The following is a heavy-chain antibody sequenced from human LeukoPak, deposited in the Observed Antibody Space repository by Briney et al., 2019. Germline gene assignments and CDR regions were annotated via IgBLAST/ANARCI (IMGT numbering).Heavy chain of an antibody. Sequence: ASVKVSCKASGYTFTGYYMHWVRQAPGQGLEWMGWINPNSGGTNYAQKLQGRVTMTRDTSISTAYMELSRLRSDDTAVYYCARDYSSSSGSYFDYWGQGTLVTVSS. V-gene: IGHV1-2*02. J-gene: IGHJ4*02. CDR1: GYTFTGYY. CDR3: ARDYSSSSGSYFDY. CDR2: INPNSGGT. D-gene: IGHD6-6*01.